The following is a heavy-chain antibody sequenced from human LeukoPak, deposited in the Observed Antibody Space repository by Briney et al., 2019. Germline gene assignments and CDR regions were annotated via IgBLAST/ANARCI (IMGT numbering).Heavy chain of an antibody. Sequence: SETLSLTCTVSGGSISNYYWSWIRQPQGQGLEWIGYIYYSGSTNYNPSLKSRVTISLDTSKNQFSLKLNSVTAADTAVYYCARDNSSSWYAFDIWGQGTMVTVSS. CDR1: GGSISNYY. D-gene: IGHD6-13*01. V-gene: IGHV4-59*01. J-gene: IGHJ3*02. CDR2: IYYSGST. CDR3: ARDNSSSWYAFDI.